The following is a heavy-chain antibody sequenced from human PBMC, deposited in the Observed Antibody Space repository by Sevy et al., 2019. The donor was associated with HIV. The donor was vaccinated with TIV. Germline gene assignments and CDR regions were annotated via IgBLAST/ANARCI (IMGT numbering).Heavy chain of an antibody. CDR1: GFIFSNYP. CDR3: AKRYCSTITCYDEDFWNPYYFYGLDV. V-gene: IGHV3-23*01. Sequence: GGSLRLSCAASGFIFSNYPMSWVRHSPGKGLEWVSDISAGGTTTYYADSVEGRFTISRDNSKNTVSLQMNSLGAEDTVIYYCAKRYCSTITCYDEDFWNPYYFYGLDVWGQGISVTVSS. J-gene: IGHJ6*02. D-gene: IGHD2-2*01. CDR2: ISAGGTTT.